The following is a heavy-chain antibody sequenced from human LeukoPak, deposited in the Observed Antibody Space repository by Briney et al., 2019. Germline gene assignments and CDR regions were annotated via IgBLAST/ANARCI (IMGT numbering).Heavy chain of an antibody. CDR3: AGLFVALVAGGWYFDY. CDR2: IYYSGST. Sequence: KPSETLSLTCTVSGGSISSSSYYWGWIRQPPGKGLEWIGSIYYSGSTYYNPSLKSRVTISVDTSKNQFSLKLSSVTAADTAVYYCAGLFVALVAGGWYFDYWGQGTLVTVSS. V-gene: IGHV4-39*01. D-gene: IGHD6-19*01. J-gene: IGHJ4*02. CDR1: GGSISSSSYY.